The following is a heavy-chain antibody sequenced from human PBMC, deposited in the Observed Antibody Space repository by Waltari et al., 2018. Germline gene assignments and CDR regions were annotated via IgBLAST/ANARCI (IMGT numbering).Heavy chain of an antibody. CDR1: GFAFSSYH. J-gene: IGHJ4*02. CDR2: ISSSSTYI. CDR3: ASVDSSAFSRSFDS. D-gene: IGHD3-22*01. Sequence: QLVASGGGLVKPGGSLRLSCAASGFAFSSYHRNWVRQAPGKGLEWVSSISSSSTYIYYAYSVKGRFTVSRDNAKNALFLQMRSLRVEDTAVYYCASVDSSAFSRSFDSWGLGTLVTVSS. V-gene: IGHV3-21*02.